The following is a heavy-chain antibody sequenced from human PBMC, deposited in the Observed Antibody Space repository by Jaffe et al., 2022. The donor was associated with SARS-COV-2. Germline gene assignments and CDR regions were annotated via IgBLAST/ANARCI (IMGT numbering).Heavy chain of an antibody. D-gene: IGHD3-10*01. CDR1: EFSLSTSNAA. CDR3: AHRPHTLPRGYFQY. Sequence: QITLKESGPTLVKPTQTLTLTCTFPEFSLSTSNAAVGWIRQPPGKALEWLAAIYWNDDKHYSPSLKSRLSITKDTSKNQVVLTMTNMDPVDTGTYYCAHRPHTLPRGYFQYWGQGTLVTVSS. CDR2: IYWNDDK. V-gene: IGHV2-5*01. J-gene: IGHJ1*01.